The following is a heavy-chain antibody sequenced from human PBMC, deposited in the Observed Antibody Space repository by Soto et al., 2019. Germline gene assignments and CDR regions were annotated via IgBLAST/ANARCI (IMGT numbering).Heavy chain of an antibody. D-gene: IGHD3-3*02. CDR1: GFTFSYYW. Sequence: EVQLVESGGGLVQPGGSLRLSCAASGFTFSYYWMHWVRQAPGKGLVWVSRINTDGSRTTYADSVKGRFTISRDNARNTLYVQMNSLRAEDTAMYYCARDLSALDYWGQGTLVTVSS. CDR3: ARDLSALDY. V-gene: IGHV3-74*01. CDR2: INTDGSRT. J-gene: IGHJ4*02.